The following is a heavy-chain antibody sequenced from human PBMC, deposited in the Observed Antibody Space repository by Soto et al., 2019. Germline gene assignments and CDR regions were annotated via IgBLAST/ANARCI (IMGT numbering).Heavy chain of an antibody. D-gene: IGHD1-26*01. V-gene: IGHV4-59*01. Sequence: SETLSLTCTVSGGSISSYYWSWIRQPPGKGLEWIGYIYYSGSTNYNPSLKSRVTISVDTSKNQFSLKLSSVTAADTAVYYCARGSFEWELDAFDIWGQGTMVTVSS. CDR1: GGSISSYY. J-gene: IGHJ3*02. CDR2: IYYSGST. CDR3: ARGSFEWELDAFDI.